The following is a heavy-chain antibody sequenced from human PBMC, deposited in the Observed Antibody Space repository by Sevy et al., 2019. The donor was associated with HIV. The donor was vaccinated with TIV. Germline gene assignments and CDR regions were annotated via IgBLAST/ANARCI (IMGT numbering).Heavy chain of an antibody. CDR2: IWYDGTNK. V-gene: IGHV3-33*01. CDR3: ARESLAVAGIGYYFNY. J-gene: IGHJ4*02. D-gene: IGHD6-19*01. Sequence: WGSLRLSCTASGFSISGYGMHWVRQVPGKGLEWVAIIWYDGTNKDYTDSVKGRFTITRDNSKNTLYLQMNSLRVEDTAVYYCARESLAVAGIGYYFNYWGQGTLVTVSS. CDR1: GFSISGYG.